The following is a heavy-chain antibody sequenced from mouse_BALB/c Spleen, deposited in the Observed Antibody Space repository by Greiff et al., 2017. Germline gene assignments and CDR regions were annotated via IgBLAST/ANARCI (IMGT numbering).Heavy chain of an antibody. V-gene: IGHV5-12-1*01. J-gene: IGHJ3*01. CDR3: ARQGYYGSRFAY. CDR1: GFAFSSYD. D-gene: IGHD1-1*01. CDR2: ISSGGGST. Sequence: EVKVVESGGGLVKPGGSLKLSCAASGFAFSSYDMSWVRQTPEKMLEWVAYISSGGGSTYYPDTVKGRFTISRDNAKNTLYLQMSSLKSEDTAMYYCARQGYYGSRFAYWGQGTLVTVSA.